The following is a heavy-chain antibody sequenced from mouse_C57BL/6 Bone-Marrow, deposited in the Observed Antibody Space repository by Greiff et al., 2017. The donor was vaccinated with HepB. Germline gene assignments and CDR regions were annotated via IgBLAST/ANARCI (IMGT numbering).Heavy chain of an antibody. Sequence: VQLKESGPELVKPGASVKISCKASGYSFTDYNMNWVKQSNGKSLEWIGVINPNYGTTSYNQKFKGKATLTVDQSSSTAYMQLNSLTSEDSAVYYSARGGYYYGTGRFAYWGQGTLVTVAA. D-gene: IGHD1-1*01. CDR2: INPNYGTT. CDR3: ARGGYYYGTGRFAY. V-gene: IGHV1-39*01. J-gene: IGHJ3*01. CDR1: GYSFTDYN.